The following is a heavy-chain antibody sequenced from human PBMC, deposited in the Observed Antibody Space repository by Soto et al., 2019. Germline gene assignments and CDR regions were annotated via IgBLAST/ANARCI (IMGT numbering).Heavy chain of an antibody. CDR1: GFTFSNQW. V-gene: IGHV3-7*01. CDR2: INQDGSAE. J-gene: IGHJ4*02. CDR3: ARGPF. D-gene: IGHD3-3*02. Sequence: EVRMVASGGGVVQPGESLRLSCAASGFTFSNQWMSWVRQAPGTGLEWVANINQDGSAESHVDSVEGRFTISRDNAKNSLYLQMNTLRVDDTAVYYCARGPFWGQGTLVTVSS.